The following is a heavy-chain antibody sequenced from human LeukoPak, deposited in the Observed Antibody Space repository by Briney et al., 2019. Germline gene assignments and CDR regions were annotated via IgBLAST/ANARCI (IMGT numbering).Heavy chain of an antibody. CDR3: TRDSYISNVYYGMDV. J-gene: IGHJ6*02. V-gene: IGHV3-74*01. D-gene: IGHD1-26*01. Sequence: GGSLRLSCAASGFTFSSYWMHWVRQAPGKGLVWVSRINSDGNSTSYADSVKGRFTISRDNAKNTLYLQMNSLRAEDAAVYFCTRDSYISNVYYGMDVWGQGATVTVSS. CDR1: GFTFSSYW. CDR2: INSDGNST.